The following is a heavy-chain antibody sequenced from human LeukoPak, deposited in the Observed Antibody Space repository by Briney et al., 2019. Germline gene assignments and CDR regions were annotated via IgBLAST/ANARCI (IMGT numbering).Heavy chain of an antibody. Sequence: GGSLRLSFAASGFTFSSYWMSWVRQAPGKGLEWVANIKQDGSEKYYVDSVKGRFTISRDNAKNSLYLQMNSLRAEDTAVYYCARDPPTVDDAFDIWGQGTMVTVSS. CDR1: GFTFSSYW. J-gene: IGHJ3*02. CDR3: ARDPPTVDDAFDI. V-gene: IGHV3-7*01. CDR2: IKQDGSEK. D-gene: IGHD2-15*01.